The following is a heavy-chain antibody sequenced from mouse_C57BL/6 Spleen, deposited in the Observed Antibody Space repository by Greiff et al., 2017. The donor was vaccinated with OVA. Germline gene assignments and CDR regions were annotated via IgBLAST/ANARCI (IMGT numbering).Heavy chain of an antibody. D-gene: IGHD3-3*01. CDR1: GYTFTDYY. CDR3: ARLGLGRGSFDD. CDR2: IYPGSGNT. Sequence: QVHVKQSGAELVRPGASVKLSCKASGYTFTDYYINWVKQRPGQGLEWIARIYPGSGNTYYTEKFKGKATLTAEKSSSTVYMQLSSLTSEDSAVYFCARLGLGRGSFDDWGQGTTLTVSS. V-gene: IGHV1-76*01. J-gene: IGHJ2*01.